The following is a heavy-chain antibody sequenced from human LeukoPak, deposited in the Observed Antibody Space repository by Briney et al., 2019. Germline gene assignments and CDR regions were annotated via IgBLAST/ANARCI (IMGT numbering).Heavy chain of an antibody. J-gene: IGHJ6*03. Sequence: QPGGSLRLSCAASGFTVSSNYMSWVRQAPGKGLEWVSVIYSGGSTYYEDSVRGRFTISRDNSKNTLYLQMNSLRAEDTAVYYRATAVGRQFYYMDVWGKGTTVTVSS. CDR3: ATAVGRQFYYMDV. CDR2: IYSGGST. V-gene: IGHV3-66*02. D-gene: IGHD1-26*01. CDR1: GFTVSSNY.